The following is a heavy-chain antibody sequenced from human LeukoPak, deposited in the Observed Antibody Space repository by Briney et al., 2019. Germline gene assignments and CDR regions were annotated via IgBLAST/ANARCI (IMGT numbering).Heavy chain of an antibody. D-gene: IGHD6-13*01. V-gene: IGHV1-69*13. J-gene: IGHJ3*02. CDR3: ARAFWQQLVPSAFDI. CDR2: IIPIFGTA. Sequence: SVKVSCKASGGTFSSYAISWVRQAPGQGLEWMGGIIPIFGTANYAQKFQGRVTITADESTSTAYMELSSLRSEDTAVYYCARAFWQQLVPSAFDIWGQGTMVTVSS. CDR1: GGTFSSYA.